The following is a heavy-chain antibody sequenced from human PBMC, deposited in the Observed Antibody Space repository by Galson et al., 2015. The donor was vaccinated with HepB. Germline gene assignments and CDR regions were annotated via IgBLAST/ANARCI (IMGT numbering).Heavy chain of an antibody. CDR2: ISYDGSNT. CDR3: AKDLFDRSGFFYLPES. Sequence: LRLSCAASGFIFSDYNMHWVRQAPGKGLEWLAVISYDGSNTFYLDSVEGRFTVSRDSSKNTLFLQMSSLRPEDTAMYYCAKDLFDRSGFFYLPESWGQGTLVTVSS. V-gene: IGHV3-30*18. J-gene: IGHJ5*02. D-gene: IGHD3-22*01. CDR1: GFIFSDYN.